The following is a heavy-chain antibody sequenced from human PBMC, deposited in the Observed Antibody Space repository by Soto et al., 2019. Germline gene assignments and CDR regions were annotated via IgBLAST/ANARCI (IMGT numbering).Heavy chain of an antibody. CDR2: ISTSGSTI. Sequence: PGGSLRLPCGASGFAFSVYYMSWIRQAPGKGLEGVSYISTSGSTIYYADSVKGRFTISRDNAKNSLYLQMNSLRAEDTAVYYCARDQTGFSHWGQGTLVTVS. J-gene: IGHJ4*02. V-gene: IGHV3-11*01. CDR3: ARDQTGFSH. CDR1: GFAFSVYY.